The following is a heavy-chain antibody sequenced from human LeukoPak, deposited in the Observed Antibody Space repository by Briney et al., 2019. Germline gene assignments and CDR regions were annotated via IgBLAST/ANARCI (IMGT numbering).Heavy chain of an antibody. J-gene: IGHJ4*02. CDR1: GFSFSSYG. V-gene: IGHV3-23*01. CDR3: AKGRHDY. CDR2: ILGGGGGT. Sequence: PGGSLRLSCAASGFSFSSYGMTWVRQAPGKGLEWVSAILGGGGGTYYADSVKGRFTISRDNSKNTLYLQMNSLRPEDTAVYYCAKGRHDYWAQGTLVTVSS.